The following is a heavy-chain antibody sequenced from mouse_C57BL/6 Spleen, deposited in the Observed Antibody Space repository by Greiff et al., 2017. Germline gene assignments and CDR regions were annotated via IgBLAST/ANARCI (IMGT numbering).Heavy chain of an antibody. CDR3: ARDRGQRDFDC. CDR2: ISDGGSYT. J-gene: IGHJ2*01. CDR1: GFTFSSYA. D-gene: IGHD3-3*01. Sequence: EVKVVESGGGLVKPGGSLKLSCAASGFTFSSYAMSWVRQTPEKRLEWVATISDGGSYTYYPDNVKGRFTISRDNAKNNLYLQMSHLKSEDTAMYYCARDRGQRDFDCWGQGTTLTVSS. V-gene: IGHV5-4*01.